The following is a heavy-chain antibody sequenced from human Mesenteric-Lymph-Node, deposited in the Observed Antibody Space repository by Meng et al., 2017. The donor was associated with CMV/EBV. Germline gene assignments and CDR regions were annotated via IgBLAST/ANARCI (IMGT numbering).Heavy chain of an antibody. CDR1: RASISGYY. D-gene: IGHD1-1*01. CDR3: ARGTGTTQHFFDY. J-gene: IGHJ4*02. CDR2: VSDSGYM. V-gene: IGHV4-59*01. Sequence: SETLSLTCTISRASISGYYWSWIRQPPGKGLQWIGFVSDSGYMKYNPSLESRGTVSRDRSRNQLYLNLDSVTAADTAVYFCARGTGTTQHFFDYWGQGMVVTVSS.